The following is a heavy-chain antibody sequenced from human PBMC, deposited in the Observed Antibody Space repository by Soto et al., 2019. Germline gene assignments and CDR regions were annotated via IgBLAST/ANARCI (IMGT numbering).Heavy chain of an antibody. D-gene: IGHD2-21*01. CDR3: ASFFFYIYDDHRALLYSPTRRASDL. CDR2: INHSGST. CDR1: EGSFSGYY. Sequence: SENLSITSAVYEGSFSGYYWRWIRQPPGKGLEWIGEINHSGSTNYNPSLKSRVTISVDTSKNQFSLKLSSVTAADTAVYYCASFFFYIYDDHRALLYSPTRRASDL. J-gene: IGHJ2*01. V-gene: IGHV4-34*01.